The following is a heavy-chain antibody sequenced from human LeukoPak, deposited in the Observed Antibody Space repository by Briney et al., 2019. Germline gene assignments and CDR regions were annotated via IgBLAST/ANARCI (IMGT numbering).Heavy chain of an antibody. CDR3: ARALVGGLVDY. CDR1: GFTFSSYA. D-gene: IGHD2-15*01. Sequence: GGSLRLSCAASGFTFSSYAMHWVRQAPGKGLEWVAVISYDGSDKYYTDSVKGRFTISRDNSKNMLYLQMNSLEAEDTAVYYCARALVGGLVDYWGQGTLVTVSP. V-gene: IGHV3-30*04. J-gene: IGHJ4*02. CDR2: ISYDGSDK.